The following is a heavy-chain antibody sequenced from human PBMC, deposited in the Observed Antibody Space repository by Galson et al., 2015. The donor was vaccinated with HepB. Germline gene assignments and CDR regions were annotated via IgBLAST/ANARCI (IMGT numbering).Heavy chain of an antibody. V-gene: IGHV3-23*01. CDR1: GFTFSSYA. J-gene: IGHJ4*02. Sequence: SLRLSCAASGFTFSSYAMSWVRQAPGKGLEWVSAISGSGDRTYYTDSVKGRFTISRDNSKNKVYLQMNSLRAEDTAVYYCAKDRNVLRFLEWFHDYWGQGILVTVSS. CDR3: AKDRNVLRFLEWFHDY. CDR2: ISGSGDRT. D-gene: IGHD3-3*01.